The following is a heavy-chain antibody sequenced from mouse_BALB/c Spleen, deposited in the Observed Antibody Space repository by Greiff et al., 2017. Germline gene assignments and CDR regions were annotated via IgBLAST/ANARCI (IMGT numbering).Heavy chain of an antibody. J-gene: IGHJ3*01. D-gene: IGHD2-14*01. Sequence: LQESGAELARPGASVKMSCKASGYTFTSYTMHWVKQRPGQGLEWIGYINPSSGYTNYNQKFKDKATLTADKSSSTAYMQLSSLTSEDSAVYYCAGVYYRYDEGFAYWGQGTLVTVSA. V-gene: IGHV1-4*01. CDR2: INPSSGYT. CDR3: AGVYYRYDEGFAY. CDR1: GYTFTSYT.